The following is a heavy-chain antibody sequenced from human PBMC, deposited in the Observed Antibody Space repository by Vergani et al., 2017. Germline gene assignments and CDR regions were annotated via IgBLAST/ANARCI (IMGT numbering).Heavy chain of an antibody. D-gene: IGHD3-10*01. CDR1: GFTFSSYS. CDR2: ISSSSSYI. Sequence: EVQLVESGGGLVKPGGSLRLSCAASGFTFSSYSMNWVRRAPGKGLEWVSSISSSSSYIYYADSVKGRFTISRDNAKNSLYLQMNSLRAEDTAVYYCARDTPPYYGSXSYYTVYYYYGMDVWGQGTTVTVSS. J-gene: IGHJ6*02. V-gene: IGHV3-21*01. CDR3: ARDTPPYYGSXSYYTVYYYYGMDV.